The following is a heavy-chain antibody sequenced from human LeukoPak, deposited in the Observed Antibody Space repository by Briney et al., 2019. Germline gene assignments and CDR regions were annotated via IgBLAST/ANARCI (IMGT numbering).Heavy chain of an antibody. D-gene: IGHD2-8*01. J-gene: IGHJ4*02. CDR3: VREKYCTPTDCLHGRFYFNC. Sequence: GGSLRLSCAASGFAFSTYNMHWVRQAPGKGLEWVAVISYDGRNENHAESVKGRFTISRDNSKNTLYLQMNTLRTEDTALYYCVREKYCTPTDCLHGRFYFNCWGQGTLVTVSS. CDR1: GFAFSTYN. CDR2: ISYDGRNE. V-gene: IGHV3-30*04.